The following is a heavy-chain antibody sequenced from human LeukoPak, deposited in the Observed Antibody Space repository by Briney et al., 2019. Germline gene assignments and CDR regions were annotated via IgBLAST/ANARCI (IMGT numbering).Heavy chain of an antibody. CDR3: ARGPGPIAGAKNPFDI. J-gene: IGHJ3*02. V-gene: IGHV3-23*01. Sequence: PGGSLRLSCAASGFTFSSYTMSWVPQAPGKGLEWVSAICGGGGSTYYADSVKGGFTISRDKSKNTMYLHMNSLRPEDTAVYYCARGPGPIAGAKNPFDIWGEGTMVTVSP. D-gene: IGHD1-26*01. CDR2: ICGGGGST. CDR1: GFTFSSYT.